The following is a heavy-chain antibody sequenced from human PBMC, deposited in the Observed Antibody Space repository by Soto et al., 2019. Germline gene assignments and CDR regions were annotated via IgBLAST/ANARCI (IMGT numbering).Heavy chain of an antibody. CDR3: ARRTYTSGWRHYFDY. V-gene: IGHV5-51*01. CDR2: IDPHSNT. D-gene: IGHD6-19*01. CDR1: GYSFSSYW. Sequence: VQLVQSGAEVKKPGESLKISCQGSGYSFSSYWIGWVRQMPGKGLEWMAFIDPHSNTRYSPSFEGQITISADKSISTAYLQWSSLKASDTAIYYCARRTYTSGWRHYFDYWGQGTQVTVSS. J-gene: IGHJ4*02.